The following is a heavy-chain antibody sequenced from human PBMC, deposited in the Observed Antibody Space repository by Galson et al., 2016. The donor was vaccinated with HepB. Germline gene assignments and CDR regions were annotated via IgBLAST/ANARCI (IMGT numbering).Heavy chain of an antibody. J-gene: IGHJ5*02. CDR3: AHSLSTVGGFDP. D-gene: IGHD1-26*01. CDR1: GFSLSPSEVA. Sequence: PALVKPTQTLTLTCTFSGFSLSPSEVAVGWIRQPPGKALEWLALIYWDDDTRYNASLKSRLTVSKDTPKNQVVLKMTNMDPVDTGTYYCAHSLSTVGGFDPWGQGTLVTVSS. V-gene: IGHV2-5*02. CDR2: IYWDDDT.